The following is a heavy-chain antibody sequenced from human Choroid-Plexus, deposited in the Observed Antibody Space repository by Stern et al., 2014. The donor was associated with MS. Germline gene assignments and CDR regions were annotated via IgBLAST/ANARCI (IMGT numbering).Heavy chain of an antibody. CDR2: VSYDGSNK. V-gene: IGHV3-30*18. CDR1: GFTFGSCA. D-gene: IGHD2/OR15-2a*01. Sequence: EQLVESGGGVGQPGRPLGLSCVASGFTFGSCAMHWVRQAPGKGLEGGAGVSYDGSNKYYADSVKGRFTISRDNSQNTLYMQMSSLRPEDPAVYYCAKDRQYLTYFFDHWGQGSLVTVSS. J-gene: IGHJ5*02. CDR3: AKDRQYLTYFFDH.